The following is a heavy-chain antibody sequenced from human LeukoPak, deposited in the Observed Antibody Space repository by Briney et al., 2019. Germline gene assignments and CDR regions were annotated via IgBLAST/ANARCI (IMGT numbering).Heavy chain of an antibody. CDR2: IYYSGST. V-gene: IGHV4-59*01. D-gene: IGHD4-17*01. Sequence: SETLSLTCTVSGGSISSYYWSWIRQPPGKGLEWIGYIYYSGSTNYNPSLKSRVTISVDTSKNQFSLKLSSVTAEDTAVYYCARTLSTVTPYFDYWGQGTLVTVSS. CDR3: ARTLSTVTPYFDY. CDR1: GGSISSYY. J-gene: IGHJ4*02.